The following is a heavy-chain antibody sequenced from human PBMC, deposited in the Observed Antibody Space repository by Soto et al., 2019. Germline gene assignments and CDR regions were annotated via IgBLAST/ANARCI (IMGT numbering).Heavy chain of an antibody. V-gene: IGHV4-34*01. D-gene: IGHD3-10*01. CDR3: ARGRTVLLCLGESRKNWFDP. CDR1: GGSFSGYY. Sequence: SETLSLTCAVYGGSFSGYYWSWIRQPPGKGLEWIGEINHSGSTNYNPSLKSRVTISVDTSKNQFSLKLSSVTAADTAVYYCARGRTVLLCLGESRKNWFDPWGQGTLVTVSS. J-gene: IGHJ5*02. CDR2: INHSGST.